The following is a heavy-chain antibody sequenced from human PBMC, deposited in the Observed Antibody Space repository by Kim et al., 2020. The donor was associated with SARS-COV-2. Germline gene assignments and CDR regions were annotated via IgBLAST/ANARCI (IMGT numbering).Heavy chain of an antibody. Sequence: SETLSLTCTVSGDSISSSNYYWAWIRQPPGKGLEWIGSIYYSGRTYYKPSLKSRVTISVDTSKNQFSLKLSSVTAADTAVYYCANLQYYYDRSGSTRYYFDYWGQGTLVTVSS. CDR2: IYYSGRT. D-gene: IGHD3-22*01. CDR3: ANLQYYYDRSGSTRYYFDY. J-gene: IGHJ4*02. V-gene: IGHV4-39*01. CDR1: GDSISSSNYY.